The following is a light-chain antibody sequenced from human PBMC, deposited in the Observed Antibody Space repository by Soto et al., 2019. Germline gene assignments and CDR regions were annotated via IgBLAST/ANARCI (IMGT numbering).Light chain of an antibody. CDR3: QQYNSYWT. CDR2: DAS. Sequence: DIQITQSPSTLSASVGDRVTITCRASHSISSWLAWYQQKPGKATKLLIYDASSLESGVPSMFSGSGSGTEFTLTISRLQPDDFATYYCQQYNSYWTFGQGTKVDIK. CDR1: HSISSW. V-gene: IGKV1-5*01. J-gene: IGKJ1*01.